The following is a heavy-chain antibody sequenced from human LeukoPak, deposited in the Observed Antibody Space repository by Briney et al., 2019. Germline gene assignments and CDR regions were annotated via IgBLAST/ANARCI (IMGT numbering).Heavy chain of an antibody. CDR3: ARGHTLSSGWPDAFDI. CDR1: GGSISGYF. Sequence: RPSETLSLTCTVSGGSISGYFWSWIRQSPGKGLEWIGYFYYSGSTNYNPSLKSRVTMSVDTSKNQFSLKLTSVTAADTAVYYCARGHTLSSGWPDAFDIWGQGTMVTVSS. J-gene: IGHJ3*02. D-gene: IGHD6-19*01. V-gene: IGHV4-59*01. CDR2: FYYSGST.